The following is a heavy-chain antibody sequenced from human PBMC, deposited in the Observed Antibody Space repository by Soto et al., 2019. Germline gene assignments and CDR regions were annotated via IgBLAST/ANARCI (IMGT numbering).Heavy chain of an antibody. CDR1: GFTFSSYA. CDR2: ISGSGGST. CDR3: AKHGGSLQVWGSSISYGMDV. Sequence: EVQVLESGGGLVQPGGSLRLSCAASGFTFSSYAMSWVRQAPGKGLEWVSAISGSGGSTYYADSVKGRFTISRDNSKNTLYLQMNSLRAEDTAVYYCAKHGGSLQVWGSSISYGMDVWGQGTTVTVSS. D-gene: IGHD2-2*01. V-gene: IGHV3-23*01. J-gene: IGHJ6*02.